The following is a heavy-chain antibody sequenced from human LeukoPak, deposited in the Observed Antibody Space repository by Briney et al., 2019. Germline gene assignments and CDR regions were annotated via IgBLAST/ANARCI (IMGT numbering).Heavy chain of an antibody. D-gene: IGHD3-10*01. J-gene: IGHJ5*02. V-gene: IGHV1-18*01. CDR1: GYTFSSYG. Sequence: ASVKVSCKAVGYTFSSYGISWVRQAPGQGLEWMGWISAYNGNTNYAQKYQGRVTMTTDTSTSTVYMELRSLRSDDTAVYYCARDLGGWFDPWGQGTLVTVSS. CDR2: ISAYNGNT. CDR3: ARDLGGWFDP.